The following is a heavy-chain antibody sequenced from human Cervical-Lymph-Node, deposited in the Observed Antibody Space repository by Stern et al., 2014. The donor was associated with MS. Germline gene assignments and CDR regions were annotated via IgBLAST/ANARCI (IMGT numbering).Heavy chain of an antibody. J-gene: IGHJ4*02. CDR3: ARGRELLSLDY. D-gene: IGHD1-26*01. CDR1: GYTFTSYD. Sequence: QLVQSGAEVKKPGASVTVSCKASGYTFTSYDIHWVRKGTGQGLEWMGWMNPYSGNAVYAQKFQGRVTMTRDTSTSTAYLELTSLRSEDTAVFYCARGRELLSLDYWGQGTLVTVSS. CDR2: MNPYSGNA. V-gene: IGHV1-8*01.